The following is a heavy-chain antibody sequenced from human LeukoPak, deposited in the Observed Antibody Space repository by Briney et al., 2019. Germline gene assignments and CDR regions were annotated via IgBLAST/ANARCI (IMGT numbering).Heavy chain of an antibody. Sequence: GGSLRLSCATSGFTFTSYWMHWVRQVAGKGLVWLARVDHGGSGTNYADSVKGRFTISRDNAKSTVYLQMNSLRVEDTAVYYCITDLGWGQGTLVTVSP. J-gene: IGHJ4*02. CDR3: ITDLG. CDR2: VDHGGSGT. V-gene: IGHV3-74*01. CDR1: GFTFTSYW. D-gene: IGHD1-14*01.